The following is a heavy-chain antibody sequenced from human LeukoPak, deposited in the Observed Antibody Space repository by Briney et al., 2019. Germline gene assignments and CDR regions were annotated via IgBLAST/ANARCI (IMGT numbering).Heavy chain of an antibody. D-gene: IGHD4-23*01. J-gene: IGHJ4*02. CDR3: TSDLPGGYSNYFDD. Sequence: GGSLRLPCAASGFTFTNAWMSWVRQAPGKGLEWVGRIKSRVSGGTTDYAAPVKGRFTISRDDSKNTLHLQMDSLRTEDTAVYYCTSDLPGGYSNYFDDWGQGTLVTVSS. CDR1: GFTFTNAW. V-gene: IGHV3-15*01. CDR2: IKSRVSGGTT.